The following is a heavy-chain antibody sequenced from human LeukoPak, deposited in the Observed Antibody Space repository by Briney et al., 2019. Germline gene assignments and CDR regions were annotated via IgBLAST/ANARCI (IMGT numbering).Heavy chain of an antibody. J-gene: IGHJ4*02. CDR3: ALEKGFPDIPHLAY. CDR1: GHTFTIQF. CDR2: IDPNSGGT. V-gene: IGHV1-2*02. Sequence: ASVKVSFTASGHTFTIQFMHWVRQAPGQGLEWMGWIDPNSGGTNSAQKFQGRVTMTSDTSMSTVYMELTSLRSDDTAVYYCALEKGFPDIPHLAYWGQGALVTVSS.